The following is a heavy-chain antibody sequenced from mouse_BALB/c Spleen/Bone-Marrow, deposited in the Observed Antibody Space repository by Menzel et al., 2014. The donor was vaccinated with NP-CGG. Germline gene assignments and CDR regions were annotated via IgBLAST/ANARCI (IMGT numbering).Heavy chain of an antibody. CDR3: ARDVPLYDVGYFDY. J-gene: IGHJ2*01. Sequence: EVQLVESGGGLVQPGVSRKLSCAASGFTFSSFGMHWVRQAPEKGLEWVAYISSGSSTIYYAGTVKGRFTISRDNPKNTLFLQMTSLRSEDTAMYYCARDVPLYDVGYFDYWGQGTTLTVSS. V-gene: IGHV5-17*02. CDR2: ISSGSSTI. CDR1: GFTFSSFG. D-gene: IGHD2-14*01.